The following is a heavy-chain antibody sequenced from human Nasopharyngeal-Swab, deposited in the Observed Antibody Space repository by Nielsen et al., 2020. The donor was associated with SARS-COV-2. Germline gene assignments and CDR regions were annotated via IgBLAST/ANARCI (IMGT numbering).Heavy chain of an antibody. CDR2: IYYSGST. D-gene: IGHD6-13*01. V-gene: IGHV4-59*01. CDR1: GGSFSGYY. Sequence: SETLSLTCAVYGGSFSGYYWSWIRQPPGKGLEWIGYIYYSGSTNYNPSLKSRVTISVATSKKQFSLKLSSVTAADTAVYYCARGEAAYYFDSWGQGTLVTVSS. J-gene: IGHJ4*02. CDR3: ARGEAAYYFDS.